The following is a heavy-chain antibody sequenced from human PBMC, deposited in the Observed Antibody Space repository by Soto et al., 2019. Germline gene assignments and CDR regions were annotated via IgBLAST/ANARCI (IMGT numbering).Heavy chain of an antibody. J-gene: IGHJ5*02. CDR1: GFSLSTSGVG. CDR2: IYWDDDK. D-gene: IGHD3-10*01. Sequence: QITLKESGPTLVKPTQTLTLTCTFSGFSLSTSGVGVGWIRQPPGKALEWLALIYWDDDKRYSPSLKSRLTITKDTSKTKVVLTMTNMDPVDTATYYCAHRLPYYSGSGRYRYNWFDPWGQGTLVTVSS. CDR3: AHRLPYYSGSGRYRYNWFDP. V-gene: IGHV2-5*02.